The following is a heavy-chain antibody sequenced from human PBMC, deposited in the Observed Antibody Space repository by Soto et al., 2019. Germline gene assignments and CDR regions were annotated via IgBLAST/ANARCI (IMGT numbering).Heavy chain of an antibody. D-gene: IGHD2-21*02. CDR2: INPSGGST. V-gene: IGHV1-46*02. Sequence: QVQLVQSGAEVKKPGASVKVSCKASGYTFNNYNIHWVRQAPGQGLEWMGKINPSGGSTNYAEKFQGRVXXTXDXXTSTVYVELSGLRSEDTALYYCASGHCGGDCYFDYWGQGTLVTVSS. CDR1: GYTFNNYN. CDR3: ASGHCGGDCYFDY. J-gene: IGHJ4*02.